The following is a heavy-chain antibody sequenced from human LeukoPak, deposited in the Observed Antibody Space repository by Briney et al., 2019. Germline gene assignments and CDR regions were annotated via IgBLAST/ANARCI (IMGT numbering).Heavy chain of an antibody. J-gene: IGHJ4*02. Sequence: GGSLRLSCAASGFTFSSYWMHWVRQAPGKGLVWVSRINSDGSSTSYADSVKGRFTISRDNAKNTLYLQMNSLRAEDTAVYYCARHGGYCGGDCHDALDIWGQGILVTVSS. CDR1: GFTFSSYW. CDR3: ARHGGYCGGDCHDALDI. V-gene: IGHV3-74*01. CDR2: INSDGSST. D-gene: IGHD2-21*02.